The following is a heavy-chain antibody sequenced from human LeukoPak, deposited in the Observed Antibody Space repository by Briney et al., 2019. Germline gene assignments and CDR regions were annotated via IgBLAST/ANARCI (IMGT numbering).Heavy chain of an antibody. CDR2: ISGSGTVT. V-gene: IGHV3-23*01. J-gene: IGHJ4*02. CDR1: GFTFSNHA. Sequence: GGSLRLSCAASGFTFSNHAMNWVRQAPGKWLEWVAIISGSGTVTYYADSVRGRFTISRDNSKNTLYLQMNSLRAEDTAVYYCAKTSVGEGRIIGSGYFDNWGQGTLVTVSS. CDR3: AKTSVGEGRIIGSGYFDN. D-gene: IGHD2-15*01.